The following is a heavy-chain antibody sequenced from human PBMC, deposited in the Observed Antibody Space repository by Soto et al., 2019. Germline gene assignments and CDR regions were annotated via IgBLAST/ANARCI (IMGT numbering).Heavy chain of an antibody. J-gene: IGHJ4*02. CDR3: AKIGEVPYYDILTGPSFDY. CDR2: IWCDGSNK. V-gene: IGHV3-33*06. CDR1: GFTFSSYG. Sequence: GGSLRLSCAASGFTFSSYGMHWVRQAPGKGLEWVAVIWCDGSNKYYADSVKGRFTISRDNSKNTLYLQMNSLRAEDTAVYYCAKIGEVPYYDILTGPSFDYWGQGTLVTVSS. D-gene: IGHD3-9*01.